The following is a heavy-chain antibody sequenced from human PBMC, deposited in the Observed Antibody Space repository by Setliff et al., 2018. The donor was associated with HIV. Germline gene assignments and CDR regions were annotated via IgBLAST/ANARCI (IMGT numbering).Heavy chain of an antibody. J-gene: IGHJ4*02. D-gene: IGHD1-7*01. V-gene: IGHV4-4*09. Sequence: SETLSLTCTVSGGSISGYYWSRIRQPPGKALEWIGYIYSSGSTNYNPSLKGRVTISEDPSKNKFSLKLTSATAADTAVYYWARKGDWNYPYDYWGQGRLVTVSS. CDR1: GGSISGYY. CDR3: ARKGDWNYPYDY. CDR2: IYSSGST.